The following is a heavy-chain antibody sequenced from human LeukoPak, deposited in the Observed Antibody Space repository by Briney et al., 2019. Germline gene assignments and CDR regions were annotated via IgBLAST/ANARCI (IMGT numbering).Heavy chain of an antibody. Sequence: ASVKVSCKASGYSFTNYGISWVRQAPGQGLEWMGWISAYNGNTNYAQNLQGRVTMTTDTSTSTAYMELRSLRSDDTAVYYCGRQSSSVRGVSLFDHSGQGTLVTVSS. CDR3: GRQSSSVRGVSLFDH. V-gene: IGHV1-18*01. J-gene: IGHJ4*02. CDR1: GYSFTNYG. D-gene: IGHD2-8*01. CDR2: ISAYNGNT.